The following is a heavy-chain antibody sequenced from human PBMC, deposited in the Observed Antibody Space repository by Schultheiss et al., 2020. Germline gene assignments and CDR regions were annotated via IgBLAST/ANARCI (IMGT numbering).Heavy chain of an antibody. V-gene: IGHV3-23*01. Sequence: GGSLRLSCAASGFTFSSYGMHWVRQAPGKGLEWVSAISGSGGSTYYADSAKGRFTISRDNSKNTLYLQMNSLRAEDTAVYYCANLGYSYGQSFDYWGQGTLVTVSS. D-gene: IGHD5-18*01. J-gene: IGHJ4*02. CDR2: ISGSGGST. CDR3: ANLGYSYGQSFDY. CDR1: GFTFSSYG.